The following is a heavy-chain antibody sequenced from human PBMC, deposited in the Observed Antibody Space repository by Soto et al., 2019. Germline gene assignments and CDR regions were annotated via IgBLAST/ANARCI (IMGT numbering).Heavy chain of an antibody. CDR1: GFTFSTYW. CDR3: ARVTGPNYYDSSGYSASY. Sequence: PGGSLRLSCAASGFTFSTYWMSWVHQAPGKELEWVSVIYSGGSTYYTDSVKGRFTISRDNSKNTLYLQMNSLRAEDTAVYYCARVTGPNYYDSSGYSASYWGQGTLVTVSS. V-gene: IGHV3-53*01. D-gene: IGHD3-22*01. J-gene: IGHJ4*02. CDR2: IYSGGST.